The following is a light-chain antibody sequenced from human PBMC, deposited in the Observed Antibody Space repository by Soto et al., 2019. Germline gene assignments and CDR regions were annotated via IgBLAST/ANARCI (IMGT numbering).Light chain of an antibody. V-gene: IGLV2-8*01. CDR2: EVT. CDR3: SSFAVSNTLV. Sequence: QAVLTQPPSASGSPGQSVTISCTGTSSDIGGYKYVSWYQQYPGRVPKLIIYEVTKRPSGVPDRFSGSKSGNTASLTVSGLQAEDEAEYYCSSFAVSNTLVFGGGTKLTVL. J-gene: IGLJ2*01. CDR1: SSDIGGYKY.